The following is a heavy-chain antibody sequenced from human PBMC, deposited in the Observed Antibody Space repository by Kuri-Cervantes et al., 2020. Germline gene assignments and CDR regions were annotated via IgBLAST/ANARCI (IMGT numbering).Heavy chain of an antibody. J-gene: IGHJ4*02. CDR2: ISSSGGST. Sequence: GGSLRLSCAASGFTFSNYAMSWVRQAPGKGLEWVSGISSSGGSTYYGDSVEGRFTVSRDNSKNTLHLQMNSLRAEDTALYYCAKAHYASSWYSLFDYWGQGTLVTVSS. CDR3: AKAHYASSWYSLFDY. V-gene: IGHV3-23*01. CDR1: GFTFSNYA. D-gene: IGHD6-13*01.